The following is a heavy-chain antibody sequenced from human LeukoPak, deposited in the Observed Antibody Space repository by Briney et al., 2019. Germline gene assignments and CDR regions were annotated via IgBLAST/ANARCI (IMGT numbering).Heavy chain of an antibody. Sequence: SGTLSLTCAVSGGSISSSNWWSWVRQPPGKGLEWIGEIYHSGSTNYNPSLKSRVTISVDKSKNQFSLKLSSVTAADTAVYYCARVPYYYDSSGYYGMDVWGQGTTVTVSS. CDR3: ARVPYYYDSSGYYGMDV. V-gene: IGHV4-4*02. D-gene: IGHD3-22*01. J-gene: IGHJ6*02. CDR2: IYHSGST. CDR1: GGSISSSNW.